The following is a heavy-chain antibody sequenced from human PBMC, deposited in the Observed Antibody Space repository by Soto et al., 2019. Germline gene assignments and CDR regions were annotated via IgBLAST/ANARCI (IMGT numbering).Heavy chain of an antibody. D-gene: IGHD2-2*01. CDR2: INQSGST. V-gene: IGHV4-34*01. CDR1: AGSFSDNY. Sequence: PSETLSLTCAVYAGSFSDNYWSWIRQPPGKGLEWIGEINQSGSTNYSPPLKSRVTISVDTSKNQFSLKLTSVTAADTAVYYCARGLTYCSSTTCAETRFDPWGQGTLVTV. CDR3: ARGLTYCSSTTCAETRFDP. J-gene: IGHJ5*02.